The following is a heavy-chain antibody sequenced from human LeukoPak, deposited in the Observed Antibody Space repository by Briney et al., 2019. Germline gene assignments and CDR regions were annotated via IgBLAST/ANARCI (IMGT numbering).Heavy chain of an antibody. CDR3: VRDLLVGSPDYFDL. J-gene: IGHJ4*02. CDR1: GFAFSYSS. Sequence: GGSLRLSCAASGFAFSYSSMHWVRQAPGKGLEWVAGISYDGHCKGYADSVRGQFTISRDDSENHLYLEMSGLRPEDAALYYCVRDLLVGSPDYFDLWGQGALVTVSS. V-gene: IGHV3-30*04. D-gene: IGHD1-26*01. CDR2: ISYDGHCK.